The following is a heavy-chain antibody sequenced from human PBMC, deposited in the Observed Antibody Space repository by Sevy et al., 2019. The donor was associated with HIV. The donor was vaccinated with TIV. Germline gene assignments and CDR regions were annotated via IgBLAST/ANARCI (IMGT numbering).Heavy chain of an antibody. J-gene: IGHJ4*02. Sequence: GGSLRLSCAVSGFTFTNAWMGWVRQAPGKGLEWVGRIRSNTDGGTTDYAAPLKGRFTISRDDPKNTLYLQMNILKSADTAVYYCTTDREYGDYKGGFDYWGQGTLVTVSS. CDR3: TTDREYGDYKGGFDY. CDR2: IRSNTDGGTT. CDR1: GFTFTNAW. V-gene: IGHV3-15*01. D-gene: IGHD4-17*01.